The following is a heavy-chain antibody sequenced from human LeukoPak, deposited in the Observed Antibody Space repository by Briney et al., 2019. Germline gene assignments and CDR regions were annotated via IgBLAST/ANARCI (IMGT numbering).Heavy chain of an antibody. D-gene: IGHD4-11*01. Sequence: PGGSLRLSCAASGFTFTSFWMNWVRRAPGRGLEGVANIRPDGSEQFYVDSVKGRFTISRDNAKNSVYLQMNSLRADDTAVYYCAGRDSARNPWAYWGQGTLVTVST. V-gene: IGHV3-7*01. CDR2: IRPDGSEQ. CDR3: AGRDSARNPWAY. J-gene: IGHJ4*02. CDR1: GFTFTSFW.